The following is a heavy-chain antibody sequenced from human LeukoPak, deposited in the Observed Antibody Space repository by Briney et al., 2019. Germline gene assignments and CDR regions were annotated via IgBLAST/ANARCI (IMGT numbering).Heavy chain of an antibody. Sequence: GGSLRLSCAASGFSVSSNYMTWVRQAPGKGLEWVSVIHSGGRAYYADSVKGRFTTSRDNSKNTLDPQMNSLSVEDTAVYYCVGVETITMVRGASGDVWGKGTTVTVSS. CDR1: GFSVSSNY. V-gene: IGHV3-66*02. D-gene: IGHD3-10*01. J-gene: IGHJ6*04. CDR2: IHSGGRA. CDR3: VGVETITMVRGASGDV.